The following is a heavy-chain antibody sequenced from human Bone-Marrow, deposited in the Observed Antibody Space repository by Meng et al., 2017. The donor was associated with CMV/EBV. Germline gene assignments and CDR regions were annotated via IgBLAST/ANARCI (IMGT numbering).Heavy chain of an antibody. CDR2: IRSKDYGGTT. V-gene: IGHV3-49*04. Sequence: LSLTCAVYGGSFSGYYWSWVRQAPGKGLEWVGFIRSKDYGGTTEYAASVKGRFTISRDDSKSIAYLQMNSLKTEDTAVYYCTRGRYYFDYWGQGTLVTVSS. J-gene: IGHJ4*02. CDR1: GGSFSGYY. CDR3: TRGRYYFDY.